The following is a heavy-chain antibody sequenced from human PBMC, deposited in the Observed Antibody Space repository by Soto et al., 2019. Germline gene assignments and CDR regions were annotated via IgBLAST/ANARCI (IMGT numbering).Heavy chain of an antibody. V-gene: IGHV5-51*01. CDR1: GYSFSNYW. Sequence: PGESLKISCKTSGYSFSNYWIAWVRQTPGNGLEWMGIIYPFDSETKYSPSFQGQVTFSADKSTNTAYLQWSSLKASDSAIYYCARRTNYYGAEEGYNWFDPWGQGTLVTVSS. CDR2: IYPFDSET. CDR3: ARRTNYYGAEEGYNWFDP. D-gene: IGHD3-10*01. J-gene: IGHJ5*02.